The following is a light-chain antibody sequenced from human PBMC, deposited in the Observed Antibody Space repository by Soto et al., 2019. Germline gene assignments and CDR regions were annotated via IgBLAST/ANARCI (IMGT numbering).Light chain of an antibody. CDR1: SSDVGSYNL. J-gene: IGLJ1*01. V-gene: IGLV2-23*01. Sequence: QSAVTQPASVSGSPGQSITISCTGTSSDVGSYNLVSWYQQHPGKAPKLMIYEGSKRPSGVSNRFSGSKSGNTASLTISGLQAEDEADYYCRSYAGSSTYVFGTGTKLTVL. CDR2: EGS. CDR3: RSYAGSSTYV.